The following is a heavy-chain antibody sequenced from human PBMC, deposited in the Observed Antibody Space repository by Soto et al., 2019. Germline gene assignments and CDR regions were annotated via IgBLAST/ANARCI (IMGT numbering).Heavy chain of an antibody. CDR1: GFTFSSYS. CDR3: ARVWLGYCSSTSCPHYYYYYMDV. Sequence: EVQLVESGGGLVKPGGSLRLSCAASGFTFSSYSMNWVRQAPGKGLEWVSSISSSSSYIYDADSVKGRFTISRDNAKNSLYLQMNSLRAEDTAVYYCARVWLGYCSSTSCPHYYYYYMDVWGKGTTFTVSS. D-gene: IGHD2-2*01. CDR2: ISSSSSYI. V-gene: IGHV3-21*01. J-gene: IGHJ6*03.